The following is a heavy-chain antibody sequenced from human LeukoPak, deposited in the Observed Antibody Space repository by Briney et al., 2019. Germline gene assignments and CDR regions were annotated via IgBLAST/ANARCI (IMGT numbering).Heavy chain of an antibody. CDR1: GGSITSSSYY. Sequence: PSGTLSLTCTVSGGSITSSSYYWGWIRQPPGKGLEWIGSIYYSGSTYYNPSPNIRVTISVDTSKTQFSLKLSSVTAADTAVYYCARRRYYYDSSCYYYWGQGTLVTVSS. V-gene: IGHV4-39*01. CDR3: ARRRYYYDSSCYYY. D-gene: IGHD3-22*01. J-gene: IGHJ4*02. CDR2: IYYSGST.